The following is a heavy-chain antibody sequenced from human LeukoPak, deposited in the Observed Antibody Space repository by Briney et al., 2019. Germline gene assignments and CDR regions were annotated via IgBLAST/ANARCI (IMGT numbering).Heavy chain of an antibody. V-gene: IGHV1-24*01. D-gene: IGHD3-22*01. CDR1: GYTLTELS. CDR3: ATGYYYDSSGYLRDDAFDI. Sequence: ASVKVSCKVSGYTLTELSMHWVRQAPGKGLEWMGGFDPEDGETIYARKFQGRVTMTEDTSTDTAYMELSSLRSEDTAVYYCATGYYYDSSGYLRDDAFDIWGQGTMATVSS. CDR2: FDPEDGET. J-gene: IGHJ3*02.